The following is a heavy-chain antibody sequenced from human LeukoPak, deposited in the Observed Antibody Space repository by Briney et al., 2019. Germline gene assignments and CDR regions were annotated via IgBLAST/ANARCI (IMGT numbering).Heavy chain of an antibody. CDR2: ITGNGDTI. J-gene: IGHJ4*02. V-gene: IGHV3-23*01. CDR1: GFTFRTYA. Sequence: SGGSLRLSCAAFGFTFRTYAMNWVRQAPGKGLEWVSLITGNGDTIQYADSVKGRFTISRDNSKNTLYLQMNSLRAEDTAVYYCARDRRGYSYATTYYFDYWGQGTLVTVSS. D-gene: IGHD5-18*01. CDR3: ARDRRGYSYATTYYFDY.